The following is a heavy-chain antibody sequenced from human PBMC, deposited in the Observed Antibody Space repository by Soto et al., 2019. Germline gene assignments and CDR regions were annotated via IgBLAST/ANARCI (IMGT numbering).Heavy chain of an antibody. J-gene: IGHJ4*02. V-gene: IGHV4-39*01. D-gene: IGHD3-10*01. CDR3: NFRGVIIHLDY. CDR1: GGSISSSSYY. CDR2: IYYSGST. Sequence: LSLTCTVSGGSISSSSYYWGWIRQPPGKGLERIGSIYYSGSTYYNPSLKSRVTISVDTSKNQFSLKLSSVTAADTAVYYCNFRGVIIHLDYWGQGTLVTVSS.